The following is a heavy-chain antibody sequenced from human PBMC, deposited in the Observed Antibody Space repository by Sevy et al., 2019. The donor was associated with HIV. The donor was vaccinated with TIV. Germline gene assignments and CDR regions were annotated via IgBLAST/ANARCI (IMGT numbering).Heavy chain of an antibody. J-gene: IGHJ3*02. CDR2: INPSGGST. CDR3: AGGGGDSSGYSEGYDTFDI. Sequence: ASVKVSCKASGYTFTSYYMHWVRQAPGQGLEWMGIINPSGGSTSYAQKFQGRVTMTRDTSTSTFYMELSSLRSEDTAVYYCAGGGGDSSGYSEGYDTFDIWGQGTMVTVSS. D-gene: IGHD3-22*01. V-gene: IGHV1-46*03. CDR1: GYTFTSYY.